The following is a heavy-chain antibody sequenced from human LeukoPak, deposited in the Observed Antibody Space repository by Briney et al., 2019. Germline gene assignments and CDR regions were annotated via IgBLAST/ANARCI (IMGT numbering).Heavy chain of an antibody. CDR1: GFSLSTNEVG. J-gene: IGHJ4*02. CDR3: AHAYTPSGTWGYFDY. CDR2: IYWDDVK. D-gene: IGHD1-1*01. Sequence: SGPTLVKPTQTLTLTCSFSGFSLSTNEVGVGLIRQPPGNAMECTADIYWDDVKRDRPSLRSRLTVTKDTSNNQVGLTMTNVDPVDTATYYCAHAYTPSGTWGYFDYWGQGTLVSVSA. V-gene: IGHV2-5*02.